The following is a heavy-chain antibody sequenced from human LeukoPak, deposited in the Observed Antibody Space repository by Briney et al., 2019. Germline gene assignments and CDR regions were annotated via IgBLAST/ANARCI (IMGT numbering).Heavy chain of an antibody. J-gene: IGHJ3*01. CDR1: GGSISSGSYY. CDR3: ARHMSVTYDAFDL. D-gene: IGHD2-21*02. CDR2: VFYSGGT. V-gene: IGHV4-61*03. Sequence: SETLSLTCTVSGGSISSGSYYWSWIRQPPGEGLEWIGYVFYSGGTLYNPSLESRVTISVDTSKTHFSLELTSVTAADTAVYYCARHMSVTYDAFDLWGRGTMVTVSS.